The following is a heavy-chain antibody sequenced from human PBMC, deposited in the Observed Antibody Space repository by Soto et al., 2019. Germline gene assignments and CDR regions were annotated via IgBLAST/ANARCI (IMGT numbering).Heavy chain of an antibody. D-gene: IGHD3-22*01. V-gene: IGHV1-8*01. CDR2: MNPNSGNT. Sequence: ASVKVSCKASGYTFTSYDINWVRQATGQGLEWMGWMNPNSGNTGYAQKFQGRVTMTRNTSISTAYMELSSLRSEDTAVYYCARPMYYYHSTRDAFAIWGQGTMVTVSS. CDR1: GYTFTSYD. J-gene: IGHJ3*02. CDR3: ARPMYYYHSTRDAFAI.